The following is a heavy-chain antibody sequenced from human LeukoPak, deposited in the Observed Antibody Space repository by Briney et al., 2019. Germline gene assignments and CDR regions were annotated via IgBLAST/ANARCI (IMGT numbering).Heavy chain of an antibody. CDR2: INHSGST. J-gene: IGHJ4*02. D-gene: IGHD3-22*01. CDR3: ARHEFYYDSSGFRSRLTVSDY. Sequence: SETLSLTCAVYGGSFSGYYWSWIRQPPGKGLEWIGEINHSGSTNYNPSLKSRVTISVDTSKNQFSLKLSSVTAADTAVYYCARHEFYYDSSGFRSRLTVSDYWGQGTLVTVSS. CDR1: GGSFSGYY. V-gene: IGHV4-34*01.